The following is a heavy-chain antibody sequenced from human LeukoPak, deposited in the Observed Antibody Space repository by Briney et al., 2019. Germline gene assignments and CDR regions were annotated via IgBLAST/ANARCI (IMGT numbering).Heavy chain of an antibody. CDR1: GYTFTGYY. J-gene: IGHJ6*03. D-gene: IGHD6-6*01. V-gene: IGHV1-2*02. CDR2: INPNSGGT. CDR3: VRVVGEQLVKVVPSYYYYYMDV. Sequence: ASVKVSCKASGYTFTGYYMHWVRQAPGQGLEWMGWINPNSGGTNYAQKFQGRVTMTRDTSISTAYMELSRLRSDDTAVYYCVRVVGEQLVKVVPSYYYYYMDVWGKGTTVTVSS.